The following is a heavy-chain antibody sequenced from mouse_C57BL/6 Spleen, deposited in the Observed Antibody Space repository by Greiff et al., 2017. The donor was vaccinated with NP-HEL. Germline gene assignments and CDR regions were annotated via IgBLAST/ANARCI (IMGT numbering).Heavy chain of an antibody. Sequence: QVQLQQSGAELARPGASVKLSCKASGYTFTSYGISWVKQRTGQGLEWIGEIYPRSANTYYNEKFKGKATLTADKSSTTAYMELRSLTSADSAVYFRALDSSGLFDYWGQGTTLTVSS. D-gene: IGHD3-2*02. CDR3: ALDSSGLFDY. CDR2: IYPRSANT. V-gene: IGHV1-81*01. J-gene: IGHJ2*01. CDR1: GYTFTSYG.